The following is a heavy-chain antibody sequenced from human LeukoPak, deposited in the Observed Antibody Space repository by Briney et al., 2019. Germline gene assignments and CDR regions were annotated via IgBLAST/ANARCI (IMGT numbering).Heavy chain of an antibody. J-gene: IGHJ4*02. Sequence: GGSLRLSCAASGFTFDDYTMHWVRQAPGKSLEWVSLINWDGASTYYADSVKGRFTISRDNGKNSLFLQMNSLRTEDTALYYCAKDVDLCGGGSCYSAPDYWGQGTLVTVSS. CDR3: AKDVDLCGGGSCYSAPDY. CDR2: INWDGAST. D-gene: IGHD2-15*01. V-gene: IGHV3-43*01. CDR1: GFTFDDYT.